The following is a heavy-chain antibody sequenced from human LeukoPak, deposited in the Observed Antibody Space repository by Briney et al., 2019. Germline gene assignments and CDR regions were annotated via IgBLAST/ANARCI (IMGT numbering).Heavy chain of an antibody. D-gene: IGHD4-17*01. Sequence: LETLSLTCSVSGGYIGTYYWSWIRQPPGMGLEWIGFGYYTGSTTYSPSFKSRVTISVNTSKNQFSLSLGAMSAADTAVYYCARSGTLHYGDDVYDIWGQGTMVSVSS. CDR1: GGYIGTYY. CDR2: GYYTGST. J-gene: IGHJ3*02. CDR3: ARSGTLHYGDDVYDI. V-gene: IGHV4-59*01.